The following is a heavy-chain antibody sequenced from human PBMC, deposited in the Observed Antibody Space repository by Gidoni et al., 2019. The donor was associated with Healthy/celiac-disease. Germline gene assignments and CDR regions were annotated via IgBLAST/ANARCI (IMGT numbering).Heavy chain of an antibody. Sequence: EVQLVESGGGLVKPGRSLRLSCTPSGFTCGDYAMSWFRQAPGKGLEWVGFIRSKAYGGTTEYAASVKGRFTISRDDSKSIAYLQMNSLKTEDTAVYYCTRGRSRDYYGMDVWGQGTTVTVSS. CDR2: IRSKAYGGTT. V-gene: IGHV3-49*05. J-gene: IGHJ6*02. CDR3: TRGRSRDYYGMDV. CDR1: GFTCGDYA.